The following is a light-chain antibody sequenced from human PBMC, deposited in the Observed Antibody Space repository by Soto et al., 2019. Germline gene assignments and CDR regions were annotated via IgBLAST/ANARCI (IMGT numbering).Light chain of an antibody. CDR2: DVS. J-gene: IGKJ3*01. V-gene: IGKV3-11*01. CDR3: QQRSNWPPIFT. Sequence: EIVLTQSPATLSLSPGERATLSCRASQSVSSYLAWYQQKPGQAPRLLMYDVSNRATGIPASFSGSGSGTDFTLTITSIEPEDFAVYYCQQRSNWPPIFTFGPGTKVDIK. CDR1: QSVSSY.